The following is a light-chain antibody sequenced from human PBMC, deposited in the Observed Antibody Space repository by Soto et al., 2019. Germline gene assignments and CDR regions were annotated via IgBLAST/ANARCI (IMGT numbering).Light chain of an antibody. Sequence: QSVLTQPASVSGSPGQSITMSCTGTSSDVGNYIFVSWYRQHPGKAPKLMIYDINNRPSGVSNRFSGSKCGNTASLTISGLQAEDEADYYCVSYTTSASYVFGTGTKVTVL. CDR3: VSYTTSASYV. CDR2: DIN. J-gene: IGLJ1*01. CDR1: SSDVGNYIF. V-gene: IGLV2-14*01.